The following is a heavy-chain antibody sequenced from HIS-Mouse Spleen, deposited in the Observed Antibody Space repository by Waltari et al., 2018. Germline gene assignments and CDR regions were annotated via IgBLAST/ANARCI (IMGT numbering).Heavy chain of an antibody. Sequence: QLQLQESGPGLVKPSETLSLTCTVPGGSIRRSCYSWGWIRQPPGKGLEWIGSIYYSGSTYYNPSLKSRVTISVDTSKNQFSLKLSSVTAADTAVYYCAREIPYSSSWYDWYFDLWGRGTLVTVSS. CDR2: IYYSGST. CDR3: AREIPYSSSWYDWYFDL. D-gene: IGHD6-13*01. J-gene: IGHJ2*01. V-gene: IGHV4-39*07. CDR1: GGSIRRSCYS.